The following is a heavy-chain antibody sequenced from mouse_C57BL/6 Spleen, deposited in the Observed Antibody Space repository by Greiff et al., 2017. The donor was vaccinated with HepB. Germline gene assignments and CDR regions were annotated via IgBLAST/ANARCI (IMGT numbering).Heavy chain of an antibody. J-gene: IGHJ4*01. CDR2: IYPGDGDT. Sequence: QVQLQQSGAELVKPGASVKISCKVSGYAFSSYWMNWVKQRPGKGLEWIGQIYPGDGDTNYNGKFKGKATLTADKSSSTAYMQLSSLNSEDSAVYFCANYYSNYGYYAMDYCGQGTSVTVSS. CDR3: ANYYSNYGYYAMDY. D-gene: IGHD2-5*01. V-gene: IGHV1-80*01. CDR1: GYAFSSYW.